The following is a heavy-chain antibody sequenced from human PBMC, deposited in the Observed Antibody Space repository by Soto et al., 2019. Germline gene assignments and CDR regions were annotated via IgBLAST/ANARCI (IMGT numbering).Heavy chain of an antibody. CDR2: IYYSGST. CDR1: GGSISSSSYY. D-gene: IGHD6-13*01. V-gene: IGHV4-39*01. J-gene: IGHJ4*02. Sequence: SETLSLTCTVSGGSISSSSYYWGWIRQPPGEGLEWIGSIYYSGSTYYNPSLKSRVTISVDTSKNQFSLKLSSVTAADTAVYYCAKQSIAAAASVDYWGQGTLVTVSS. CDR3: AKQSIAAAASVDY.